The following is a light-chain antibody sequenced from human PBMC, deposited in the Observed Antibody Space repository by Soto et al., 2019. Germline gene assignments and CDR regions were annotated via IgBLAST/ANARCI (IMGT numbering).Light chain of an antibody. CDR3: QSYDNNLSGVV. CDR2: RDY. J-gene: IGLJ3*02. CDR1: SSNIGANYD. V-gene: IGLV1-40*01. Sequence: QSVLTQPPSVSGAPGQRVIISCTGSSSNIGANYDVHWYQQLPGAAPKLLIFRDYIRPSGVPDRFSASRSGTSASLAISGLQAEDEADYYCQSYDNNLSGVVFGGGTKVTVL.